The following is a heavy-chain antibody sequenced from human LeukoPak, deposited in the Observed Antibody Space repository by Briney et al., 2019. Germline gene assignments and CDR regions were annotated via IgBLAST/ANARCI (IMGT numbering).Heavy chain of an antibody. Sequence: GGSLGLSCAASGFTVSSNYMSWVRQAPGKGLEWISVIYIDGTTYYADSVKGRFTISRDQANNTLYLQMNTLRDEDTAVYYCARGPRYSFYWGQGTLVSVSS. V-gene: IGHV3-53*01. J-gene: IGHJ4*02. CDR1: GFTVSSNY. CDR3: ARGPRYSFY. D-gene: IGHD6-13*01. CDR2: IYIDGTT.